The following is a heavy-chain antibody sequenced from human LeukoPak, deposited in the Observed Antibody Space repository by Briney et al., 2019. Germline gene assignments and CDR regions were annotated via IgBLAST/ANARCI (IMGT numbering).Heavy chain of an antibody. Sequence: SETLSLTCAVYGGSFSGYYWSWIRQPPGKGLEWIGYIYYSGSTNYNPSLKSRVTISVDTSKNQFSLKLTSVTAADTAVYYCARDYSNWFDPWGQGTLVTVSS. D-gene: IGHD4-11*01. CDR2: IYYSGST. V-gene: IGHV4-59*01. J-gene: IGHJ5*02. CDR1: GGSFSGYY. CDR3: ARDYSNWFDP.